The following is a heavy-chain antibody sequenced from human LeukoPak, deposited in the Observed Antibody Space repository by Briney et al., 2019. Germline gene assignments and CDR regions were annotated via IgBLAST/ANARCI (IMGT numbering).Heavy chain of an antibody. D-gene: IGHD3-3*01. V-gene: IGHV4-61*01. CDR1: GDSVSSASYY. CDR3: ARDPYDDQPYFDL. J-gene: IGHJ2*01. Sequence: SETLSLTCTVSGDSVSSASYYWSWIRQPPGKGLEWIGYIYYSRSTNYDPSLSGRVTISVDTSKNQFFLKLTSVTAADTAVYFCARDPYDDQPYFDLWGRGTLVTVSS. CDR2: IYYSRST.